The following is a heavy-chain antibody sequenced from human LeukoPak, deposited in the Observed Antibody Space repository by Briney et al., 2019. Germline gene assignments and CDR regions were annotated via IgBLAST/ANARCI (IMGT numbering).Heavy chain of an antibody. Sequence: ASVKVSCKASGYTFTRYAMNWVRQAPGQGLEWMGWINTATGDPTYAQGFTGRFVFSMDTSVSTAYLQINSLKAEDTAVYYCARDTGSMAARFFDYWGQGTLVTVSS. CDR1: GYTFTRYA. CDR2: INTATGDP. CDR3: ARDTGSMAARFFDY. J-gene: IGHJ4*02. D-gene: IGHD2-8*02. V-gene: IGHV7-4-1*02.